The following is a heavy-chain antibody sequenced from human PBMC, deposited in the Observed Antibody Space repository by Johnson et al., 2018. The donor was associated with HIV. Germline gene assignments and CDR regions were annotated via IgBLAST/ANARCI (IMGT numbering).Heavy chain of an antibody. J-gene: IGHJ3*02. CDR2: IGYDGNDK. D-gene: IGHD3-22*01. CDR3: ARGGYYYDGDGAFDI. Sequence: QVQLVESGGGVVQPGRSLRLSCAASGFTFSSYAMHWVRQAPGKGLEWVAAIGYDGNDKDYADSVKGRFTISRDNSRNTLYLQMNSLRAEDTAVYYCARGGYYYDGDGAFDIWGQGTMVTVSS. CDR1: GFTFSSYA. V-gene: IGHV3-30*04.